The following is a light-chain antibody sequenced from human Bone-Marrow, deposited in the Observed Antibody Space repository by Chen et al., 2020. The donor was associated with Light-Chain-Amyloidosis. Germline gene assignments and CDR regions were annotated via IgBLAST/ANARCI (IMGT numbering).Light chain of an antibody. CDR3: AAWDGSLDGWV. CDR1: SSNIATKN. J-gene: IGLJ3*02. V-gene: IGLV1-44*01. CDR2: TDN. Sequence: QSVLTQPPSASGTPGQRVPISWSGSSSNIATKNVNWYQQLPGTAPKLLIDTDNQRPSGVPDRFSGSKSGTSASLAISGLQSEDEADYYCAAWDGSLDGWVFGGGTKLTVL.